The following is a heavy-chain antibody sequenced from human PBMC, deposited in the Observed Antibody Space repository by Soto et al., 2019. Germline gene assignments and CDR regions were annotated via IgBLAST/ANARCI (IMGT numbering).Heavy chain of an antibody. J-gene: IGHJ4*02. V-gene: IGHV3-66*01. CDR2: IYSGGGT. CDR1: GFTVSSNY. CDR3: ARDKDGYGYFDY. D-gene: IGHD5-12*01. Sequence: PGGSLRLSCAASGFTVSSNYMSWVRQAPGKGLEWVSGIYSGGGTHYADSVKGRFTISRDNSRNTLYLQMNSLRAEDTAVYYCARDKDGYGYFDYGGQGTLVTVSS.